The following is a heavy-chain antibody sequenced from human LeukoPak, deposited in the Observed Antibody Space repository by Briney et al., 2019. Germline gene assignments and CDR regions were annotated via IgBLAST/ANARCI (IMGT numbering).Heavy chain of an antibody. V-gene: IGHV5-51*01. CDR1: GYSFTTYW. Sequence: GESLKISCKGSGYSFTTYWICWVRQMPGKGLEWMGIIYPGDSDTRYSPSFQGQVTISVDKSISTAYLQWSSLKASDTAMYYCARARYCSGGSCYAEYWGQGTLVTVSS. D-gene: IGHD2-15*01. CDR2: IYPGDSDT. CDR3: ARARYCSGGSCYAEY. J-gene: IGHJ4*02.